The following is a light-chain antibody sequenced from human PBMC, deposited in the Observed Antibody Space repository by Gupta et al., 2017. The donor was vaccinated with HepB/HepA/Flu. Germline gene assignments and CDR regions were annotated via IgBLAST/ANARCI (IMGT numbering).Light chain of an antibody. Sequence: SYVLTQPPSVSVAPGKTARITCGGNNIGSRSVHWYQQKPGQAPVLVVYDDGDRPSGIPARFSGSNSGNTATLTISRVEAGDEADYCCQVWDRNSDRVFGGGTKLTVL. CDR1: NIGSRS. V-gene: IGLV3-21*03. CDR3: QVWDRNSDRV. CDR2: DDG. J-gene: IGLJ3*02.